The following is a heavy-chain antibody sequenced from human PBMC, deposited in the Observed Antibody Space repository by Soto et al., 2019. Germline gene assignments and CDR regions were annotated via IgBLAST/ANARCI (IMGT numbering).Heavy chain of an antibody. CDR3: VKEWHSDGYGAAFEV. CDR2: VSRDGFTK. Sequence: QVQLVESGGCVVQPGRSLRLSCAASGFTFSNYGMQWVRQAPGKGLEWVAVVSRDGFTKFYAGSVKGRFTISRDNAKHTLDLQVNSLRPEATAVYYCVKEWHSDGYGAAFEVWGQGTMVTVSS. D-gene: IGHD5-18*01. CDR1: GFTFSNYG. V-gene: IGHV3-30*18. J-gene: IGHJ3*01.